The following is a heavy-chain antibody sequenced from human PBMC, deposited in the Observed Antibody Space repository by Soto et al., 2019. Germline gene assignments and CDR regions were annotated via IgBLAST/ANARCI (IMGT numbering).Heavy chain of an antibody. CDR3: GRFQGGQLLWSFADAFDI. D-gene: IGHD2-2*01. CDR1: GFTFSDYY. CDR2: ISGTKSFT. Sequence: PGGSLRLSCAASGFTFSDYYMSWIRQAPGKGLEIVSYISGTKSFTDYADSVKGRFTISRDNAKNSLFLQMNTLRAEDTAVYYSGRFQGGQLLWSFADAFDIWGKGKRVTV. J-gene: IGHJ3*02. V-gene: IGHV3-11*03.